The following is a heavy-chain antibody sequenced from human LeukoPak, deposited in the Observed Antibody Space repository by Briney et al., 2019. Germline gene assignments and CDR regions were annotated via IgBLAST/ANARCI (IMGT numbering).Heavy chain of an antibody. CDR2: IKEDGSAK. Sequence: GGSLRLSCAASGFTFSSSWMSWLRQAPGKGLEWVADIKEDGSAKYYVDSVKGRFTISRDNAKNSLYLQMNSLRAEDTAVYYCAELGITMIGGVWGKGTTVTVSS. J-gene: IGHJ6*04. D-gene: IGHD3-10*02. V-gene: IGHV3-7*01. CDR3: AELGITMIGGV. CDR1: GFTFSSSW.